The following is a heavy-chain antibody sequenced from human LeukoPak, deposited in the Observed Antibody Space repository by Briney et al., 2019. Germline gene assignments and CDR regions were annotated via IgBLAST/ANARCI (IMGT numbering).Heavy chain of an antibody. CDR1: GFTVSSNY. Sequence: AVSLRLSCAASGFTVSSNYMSWVRQGPGKGLEWVSVIYNGGSTYYADSVKGRFTISRDNSKNTLYLQMNSLRAEDTAVYYCARGRYSSGWHFDYWGQGTLVTVSS. D-gene: IGHD6-19*01. CDR3: ARGRYSSGWHFDY. J-gene: IGHJ4*02. CDR2: IYNGGST. V-gene: IGHV3-53*01.